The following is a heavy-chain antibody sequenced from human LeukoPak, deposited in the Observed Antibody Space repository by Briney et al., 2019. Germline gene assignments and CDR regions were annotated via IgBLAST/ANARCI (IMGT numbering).Heavy chain of an antibody. CDR3: ARGSTGTANFDY. V-gene: IGHV4-59*01. D-gene: IGHD1-1*01. J-gene: IGHJ4*02. CDR2: IYYSGST. Sequence: SETLSLTCTVSGGSISSYYWSWIRQPPGKGLEWTGYIYYSGSTNYNPSLKSRVTISVDTSKNQFSLKLSSVTAADTAVYYCARGSTGTANFDYWGQGTLVTVSS. CDR1: GGSISSYY.